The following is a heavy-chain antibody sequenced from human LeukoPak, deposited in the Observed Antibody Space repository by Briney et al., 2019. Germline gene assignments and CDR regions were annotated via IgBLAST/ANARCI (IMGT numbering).Heavy chain of an antibody. CDR3: ARTPDYDILADYFDF. CDR2: ISYDGNNE. Sequence: GGSLRLSCAASGFTFSSYAMHWVRQAPGKGLEWVAVISYDGNNECYADSVKGRFTISRDDSKNTLYLQMNSLRAEDTAVYYCARTPDYDILADYFDFWGQGTLVTVSS. CDR1: GFTFSSYA. D-gene: IGHD3-9*01. V-gene: IGHV3-30*04. J-gene: IGHJ4*02.